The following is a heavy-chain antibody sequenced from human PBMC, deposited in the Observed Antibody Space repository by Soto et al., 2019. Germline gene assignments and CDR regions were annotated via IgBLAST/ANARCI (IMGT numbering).Heavy chain of an antibody. J-gene: IGHJ5*02. CDR1: GFPFSNEW. Sequence: PGGSLRLSCAASGFPFSNEWLSLVRQSPGKGLEWVGRIKSRDDGGATNYATTVKGRFIISIDDSKNTLYLQLNNLKPEDTAVYYCTTDIVAAATVYDHSGQGTLVTVS. CDR2: IKSRDDGGAT. D-gene: IGHD6-13*01. V-gene: IGHV3-15*01. CDR3: TTDIVAAATVYDH.